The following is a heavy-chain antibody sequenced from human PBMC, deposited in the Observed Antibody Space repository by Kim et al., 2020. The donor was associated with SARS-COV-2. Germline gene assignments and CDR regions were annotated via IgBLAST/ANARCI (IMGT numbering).Heavy chain of an antibody. CDR3: AREFRVTMVRGVLNWFDP. CDR1: GGSISSGGYY. D-gene: IGHD3-10*01. V-gene: IGHV4-31*03. Sequence: SETLSLTCTVSGGSISSGGYYWSWIRQHPGKGLEWIGYIYYSGSTYYNPSLKSRVTISVDTSKNQFFLKLSSVTAADTAVYYCAREFRVTMVRGVLNWFDPWGQGTLVTVSS. CDR2: IYYSGST. J-gene: IGHJ5*02.